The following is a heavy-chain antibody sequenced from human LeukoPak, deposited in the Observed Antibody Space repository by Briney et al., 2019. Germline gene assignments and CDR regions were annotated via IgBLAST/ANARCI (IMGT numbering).Heavy chain of an antibody. CDR3: ARGGDYAEYDY. CDR2: ISCDGSNK. Sequence: GGSLRLSCAASGFTFSSYAMHWVRQAPGKGLEWVAVISCDGSNKYYADSVKGRFTISRDNSKNTLYLQMNSLRAEDTAVYYCARGGDYAEYDYWGQGTLVTVSS. CDR1: GFTFSSYA. V-gene: IGHV3-30-3*01. J-gene: IGHJ4*02. D-gene: IGHD4-17*01.